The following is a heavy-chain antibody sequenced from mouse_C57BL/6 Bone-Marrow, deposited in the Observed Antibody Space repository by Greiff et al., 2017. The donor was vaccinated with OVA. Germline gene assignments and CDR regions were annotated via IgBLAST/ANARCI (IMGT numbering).Heavy chain of an antibody. CDR1: GYTFTSYW. V-gene: IGHV1-64*01. J-gene: IGHJ4*01. Sequence: QVQLQQPGAELVKPGASVKLSCKASGYTFTSYWMHWVKQRPGQGLEWIGMIHPNSGSTNYNEKFKSQATLTVDKSSSTAYMQLSRLTSEDSAVYYCASMITDRATRGVYNAMDNWGQGTSVTVSS. CDR2: IHPNSGST. CDR3: ASMITDRATRGVYNAMDN. D-gene: IGHD3-1*01.